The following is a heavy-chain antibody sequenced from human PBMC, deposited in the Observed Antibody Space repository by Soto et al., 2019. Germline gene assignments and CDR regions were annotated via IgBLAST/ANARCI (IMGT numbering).Heavy chain of an antibody. Sequence: EVQLLGSGGGLAQPGGSLRLSCAVSGITFTNYAMGWVRQAPGKGLEWVSGISGNVGSTTHYADSVKGRFTISRDNSKNMLFLQMNSLRAEDTAVYYCAKHRGFVAGPFDSWGQGTLVIVSS. CDR2: ISGNVGSTT. CDR3: AKHRGFVAGPFDS. D-gene: IGHD6-19*01. J-gene: IGHJ4*02. CDR1: GITFTNYA. V-gene: IGHV3-23*01.